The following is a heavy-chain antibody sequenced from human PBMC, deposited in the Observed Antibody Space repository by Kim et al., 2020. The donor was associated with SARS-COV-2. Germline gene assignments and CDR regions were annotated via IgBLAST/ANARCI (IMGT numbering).Heavy chain of an antibody. V-gene: IGHV3-23*01. D-gene: IGHD4-17*01. CDR3: AKTGNFQYGDRFQFDY. CDR2: ISGSGGST. Sequence: GGSLRLSCAASGFTFSSYAMSWVRQAPGKGLEWVSAISGSGGSTYYADSVKGRFTISRDNSKNTLYLQMNSLRAEDTAVYYCAKTGNFQYGDRFQFDYWGQGTLVTVSS. CDR1: GFTFSSYA. J-gene: IGHJ4*02.